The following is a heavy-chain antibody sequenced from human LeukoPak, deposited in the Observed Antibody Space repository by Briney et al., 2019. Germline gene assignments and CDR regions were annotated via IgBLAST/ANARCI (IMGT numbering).Heavy chain of an antibody. D-gene: IGHD4-17*01. CDR1: GFTLKIYP. V-gene: IGHV3-30*04. Sequence: GGSLRLPCAASGFTLKIYPMHWVPQAPGKGLEWLSVISHDGSDKNNADSVKGRFIISRDNSKNTIYLQLNSLRPEDTAMYYCAREGVLTTVDAFDVWGLGTMVIVSS. CDR3: AREGVLTTVDAFDV. J-gene: IGHJ3*01. CDR2: ISHDGSDK.